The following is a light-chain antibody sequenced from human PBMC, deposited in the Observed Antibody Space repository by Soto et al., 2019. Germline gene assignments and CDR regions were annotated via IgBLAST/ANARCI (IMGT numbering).Light chain of an antibody. CDR3: QQYGSSPYT. Sequence: EIVLTQSPGALSLSPGESATLSCRASQSVGSTYLAWYQQKPGQAPRLLIYAASSRATGIPDRFSGSGSGTDLTLTISRLEPGDFAVYYCQQYGSSPYTFGQGTKVDIK. CDR2: AAS. J-gene: IGKJ2*01. V-gene: IGKV3-20*01. CDR1: QSVGSTY.